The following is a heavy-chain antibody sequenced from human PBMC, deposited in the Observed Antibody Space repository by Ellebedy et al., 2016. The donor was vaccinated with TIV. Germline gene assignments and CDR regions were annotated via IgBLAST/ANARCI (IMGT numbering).Heavy chain of an antibody. V-gene: IGHV3-74*01. CDR1: GFTFSTYW. D-gene: IGHD3-22*01. CDR3: ARARPMMVE. J-gene: IGHJ4*02. Sequence: GGSLRLSCAASGFTFSTYWMSWVRQAPGKGLVWVSRINGDGTTTTYADSVKGRFTISRDNARNTLYLQMNSLRAEDTAVYYCARARPMMVEWGQGTLVTVSS. CDR2: INGDGTTT.